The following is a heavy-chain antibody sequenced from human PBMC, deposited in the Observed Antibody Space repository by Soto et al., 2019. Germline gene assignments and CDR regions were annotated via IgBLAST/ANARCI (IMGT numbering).Heavy chain of an antibody. CDR2: IYYSGST. CDR3: ARKSYYYDSSGPGDAFDI. J-gene: IGHJ3*02. D-gene: IGHD3-22*01. V-gene: IGHV4-30-4*01. Sequence: SETLSLTCTVSGGSISSGDYYWSWIRQPPGKGLEWIGYIYYSGSTYYNPSLKSRVTISVDTSKNQFSLKLSSVTAADTAVYYCARKSYYYDSSGPGDAFDIWGQGTMVTVSS. CDR1: GGSISSGDYY.